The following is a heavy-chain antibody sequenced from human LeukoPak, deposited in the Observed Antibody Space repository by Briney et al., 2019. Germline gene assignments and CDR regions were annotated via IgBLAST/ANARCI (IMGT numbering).Heavy chain of an antibody. Sequence: GGSLRLSCAASGFTFSSYEMHWVRQAPGKGLEWVSSISSSSSYIYYADSVKGRFTISRDNSKNTLYLQMNSLRAEDTAVYYCAKDWAESMVRGVINYWGQGTLVTVSS. V-gene: IGHV3-21*01. J-gene: IGHJ4*02. D-gene: IGHD3-10*01. CDR3: AKDWAESMVRGVINY. CDR2: ISSSSSYI. CDR1: GFTFSSYE.